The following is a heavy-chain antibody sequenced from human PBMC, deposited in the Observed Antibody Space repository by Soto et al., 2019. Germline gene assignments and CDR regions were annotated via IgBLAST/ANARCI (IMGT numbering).Heavy chain of an antibody. Sequence: TGGCLRLSCAGSGFTFGDSYMSWIRQAPGKGLEWLSYISPGSRYPAYADPVKGRFTISRDNAKRSLYLQMMSLTAEDTAIYYCVRGGGGGLFDPWGQGTMVTVSS. J-gene: IGHJ5*02. D-gene: IGHD2-15*01. V-gene: IGHV3-11*06. CDR2: ISPGSRYP. CDR1: GFTFGDSY. CDR3: VRGGGGGLFDP.